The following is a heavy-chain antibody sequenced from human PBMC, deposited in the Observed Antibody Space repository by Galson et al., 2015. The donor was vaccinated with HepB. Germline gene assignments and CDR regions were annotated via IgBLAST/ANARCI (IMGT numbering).Heavy chain of an antibody. CDR2: IDGSGGST. V-gene: IGHV3-23*01. CDR3: AKDGYPLMTGYSDY. CDR1: GFTFSSYS. J-gene: IGHJ4*02. Sequence: SLRLSCAASGFTFSSYSMNWVRQAPGKGLEWVSVIDGSGGSTNYADSVKGRFFMSRDNSKNTVYLQMNSLRAEDTAIYYCAKDGYPLMTGYSDYWGQGTLVTVAS. D-gene: IGHD3-9*01.